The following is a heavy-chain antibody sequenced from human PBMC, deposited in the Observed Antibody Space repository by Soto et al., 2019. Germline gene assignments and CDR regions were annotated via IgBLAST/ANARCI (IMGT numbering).Heavy chain of an antibody. CDR2: ISSSGSTI. CDR3: ARDGDYRSGWKDY. Sequence: QVLLVESGGGLVTPGWSLRLSCAASGFTFSDYYMSWIRQAPGKGLEWVSYISSSGSTIYYADSVEGRFTIPRDNEKDSMYRQINRLRSGDPAVYYCARDGDYRSGWKDYWGRGTLVTVSS. J-gene: IGHJ4*02. CDR1: GFTFSDYY. V-gene: IGHV3-11*01. D-gene: IGHD6-19*01.